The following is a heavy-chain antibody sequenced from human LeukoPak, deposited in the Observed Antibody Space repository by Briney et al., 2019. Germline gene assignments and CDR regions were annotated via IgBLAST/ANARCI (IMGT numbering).Heavy chain of an antibody. Sequence: GESLKISCKSSGYSFTTYWIAWVRQLPGKGLEWMGIIYPGDSDTRYSPSFQGQVTISADKSISTAYLQWTSLKASDSAMYYCARVLIRGDEIDYWGQGTLVTVSS. CDR1: GYSFTTYW. V-gene: IGHV5-51*01. CDR3: ARVLIRGDEIDY. D-gene: IGHD2-21*01. CDR2: IYPGDSDT. J-gene: IGHJ4*02.